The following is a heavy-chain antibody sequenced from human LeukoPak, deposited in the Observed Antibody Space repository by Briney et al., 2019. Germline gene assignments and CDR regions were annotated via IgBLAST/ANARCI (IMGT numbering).Heavy chain of an antibody. CDR2: ISGSGGST. D-gene: IGHD2-2*01. J-gene: IGHJ4*02. CDR3: ATGIVVVPAAIGGWVDY. V-gene: IGHV3-23*01. Sequence: GGSLRLSCAASGFTFSSYAMSWVRQAPGKGLEWVSAISGSGGSTYYADSVKGRFTISRDNSKNTLYLQMNSLRAEDTAVYYCATGIVVVPAAIGGWVDYWGQGTLVTVSS. CDR1: GFTFSSYA.